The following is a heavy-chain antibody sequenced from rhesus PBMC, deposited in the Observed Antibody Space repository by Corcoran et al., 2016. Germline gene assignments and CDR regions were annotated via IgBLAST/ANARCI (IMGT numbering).Heavy chain of an antibody. D-gene: IGHD1-26*01. V-gene: IGHV4S11*01. CDR2: IHGGGVSL. CDR1: GGSISSNF. Sequence: QVQLQESGPGLVKPLETLSLTCAVSGGSISSNFWSWIRQPPGKGLDWIGYIHGGGVSLNVNPSLTSRVTLSVDTSKNQFSLRLNAVTAADTAVYYCVRDINNSMDVWGRGVLVTVSS. J-gene: IGHJ5-2*02. CDR3: VRDINNSMDV.